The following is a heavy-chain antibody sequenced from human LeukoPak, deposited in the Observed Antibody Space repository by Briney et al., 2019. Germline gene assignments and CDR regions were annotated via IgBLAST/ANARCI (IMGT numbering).Heavy chain of an antibody. CDR1: GFTFSSYE. D-gene: IGHD3-10*01. V-gene: IGHV3-48*03. J-gene: IGHJ4*02. CDR3: ARDRTSNYYGSGSYYY. Sequence: GGSLRLSCAASGFTFSSYEMNWVRQAPGKGLEWVSYISSSGSTIYYADSVKGRFTIPRDNAKNSLYLQMNSLRAEDTAVYYCARDRTSNYYGSGSYYYWGQGTLVTVSS. CDR2: ISSSGSTI.